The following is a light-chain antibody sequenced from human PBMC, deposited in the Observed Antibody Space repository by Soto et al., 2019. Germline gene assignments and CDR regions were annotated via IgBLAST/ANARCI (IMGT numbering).Light chain of an antibody. CDR1: SSDIGASNF. J-gene: IGLJ1*01. V-gene: IGLV2-8*01. Sequence: QSVLPQPASVSGSPGQSVTISCTGTSSDIGASNFVSWYQQHPGKAPKLVIYEVTKRPSGVPDRFSGSKFGNTASLTVSGLQTEDEADYYCSSFTGFSTVFGSGTKVTVL. CDR2: EVT. CDR3: SSFTGFSTV.